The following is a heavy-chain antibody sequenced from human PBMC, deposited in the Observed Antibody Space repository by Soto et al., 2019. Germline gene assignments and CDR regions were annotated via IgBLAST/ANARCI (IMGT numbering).Heavy chain of an antibody. CDR3: ARDLYYDSSGYLASNGMDV. Sequence: GSLRLSCAASGFTVSSNYMSWVRQAPGKGLEWVSVIYSDGSTYYADSVKGRFTISRHNSKNTLYLQMNSLRAEDTAVYYCARDLYYDSSGYLASNGMDVWGQGTTVTVSS. CDR1: GFTVSSNY. J-gene: IGHJ6*02. D-gene: IGHD3-22*01. CDR2: IYSDGST. V-gene: IGHV3-53*04.